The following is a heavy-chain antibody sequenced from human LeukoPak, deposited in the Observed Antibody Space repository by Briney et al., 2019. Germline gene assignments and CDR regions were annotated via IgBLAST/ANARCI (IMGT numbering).Heavy chain of an antibody. J-gene: IGHJ4*02. CDR2: ISSGGDYT. CDR3: ASGGDYVGIAATFRY. V-gene: IGHV3-23*01. D-gene: IGHD4-23*01. Sequence: GGSLRLSCAASGFTFNNYAMSWVRQAPGRGLEWVSAISSGGDYTNSADSVKGRFTISRDDAKSSLYLHMNNLRTEDTALYYCASGGDYVGIAATFRYWGQGSLVTVSS. CDR1: GFTFNNYA.